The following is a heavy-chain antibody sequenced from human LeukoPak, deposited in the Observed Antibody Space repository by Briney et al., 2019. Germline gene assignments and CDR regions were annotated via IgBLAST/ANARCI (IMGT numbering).Heavy chain of an antibody. CDR1: GYSISSGYY. V-gene: IGHV4-38-2*02. J-gene: IGHJ3*02. Sequence: SETLSLTCTVSGYSISSGYYWGWIRQPPGKGLEWIGSVYHSGSTYYNPSLKSRVTISVDTSKNHFSLKLTSVTAADTAVYYCARGVAGGRVFDIWGQGTMVTVSS. D-gene: IGHD2-15*01. CDR2: VYHSGST. CDR3: ARGVAGGRVFDI.